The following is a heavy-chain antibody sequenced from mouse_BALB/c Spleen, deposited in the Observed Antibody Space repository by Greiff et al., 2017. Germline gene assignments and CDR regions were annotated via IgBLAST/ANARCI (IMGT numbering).Heavy chain of an antibody. Sequence: EVQLVESGGGLVQPGGSMKLSCVASGFTFSSYWMSWVRQSPEKGLEWVAEIRLKSDNYATHYAESVKGKFTISRDDSKSRLYLQMNSLRAEDTGIYYCTRRYDGSWFAYWGQGTLVTVSA. CDR2: IRLKSDNYAT. CDR3: TRRYDGSWFAY. CDR1: GFTFSSYW. D-gene: IGHD2-14*01. V-gene: IGHV6-6*02. J-gene: IGHJ3*01.